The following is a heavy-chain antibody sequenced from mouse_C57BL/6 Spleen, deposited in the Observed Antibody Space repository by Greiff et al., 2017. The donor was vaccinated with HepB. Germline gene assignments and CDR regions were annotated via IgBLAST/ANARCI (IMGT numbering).Heavy chain of an antibody. CDR2: ISSGGDYI. D-gene: IGHD1-1*01. J-gene: IGHJ1*03. V-gene: IGHV5-9-1*02. CDR1: GFTFSSYA. Sequence: EVQRVESGEGLVKPGGSLKLSCAASGFTFSSYAMSWVRQTPEKRLEWVAYISSGGDYIYYADTVKGRFTISIDNASNTLYLQMSSLKSEDTAMYYCTRDGYYYGSISGDWYFDVWGTGTTVTVSS. CDR3: TRDGYYYGSISGDWYFDV.